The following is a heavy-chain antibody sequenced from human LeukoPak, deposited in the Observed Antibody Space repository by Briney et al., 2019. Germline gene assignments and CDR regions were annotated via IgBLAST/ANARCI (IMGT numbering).Heavy chain of an antibody. J-gene: IGHJ4*02. CDR3: AREEYYYDSSGYPQFDY. D-gene: IGHD3-22*01. CDR1: EFPFSDYW. CDR2: INQDGGQR. V-gene: IGHV3-7*01. Sequence: GGSLRLSCAASEFPFSDYWMSWVRQAPGKGLEWVANINQDGGQRNYVDSVKGRFTISRDNSKNTLYLQMNSLRAEDTAVYYCAREEYYYDSSGYPQFDYWGQGTLVTVSS.